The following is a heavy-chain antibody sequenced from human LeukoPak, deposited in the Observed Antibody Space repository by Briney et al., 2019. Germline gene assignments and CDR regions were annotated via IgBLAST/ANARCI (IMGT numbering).Heavy chain of an antibody. CDR2: IYYSGRT. D-gene: IGHD3-10*01. J-gene: IGHJ3*02. Sequence: SGTLSLTCTVSGASISSSSYYWGWIRQPPGKGLGWIGSIYYSGRTYYNPSLKSRVTISVDTSKTQFSVQLSSVPAADTAVYYCARLIWFGSASDIWGQGTMVTVSS. CDR3: ARLIWFGSASDI. CDR1: GASISSSSYY. V-gene: IGHV4-39*07.